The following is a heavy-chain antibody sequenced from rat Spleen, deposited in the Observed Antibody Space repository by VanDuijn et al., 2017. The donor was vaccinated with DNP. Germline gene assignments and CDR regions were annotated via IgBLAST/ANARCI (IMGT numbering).Heavy chain of an antibody. CDR1: GFSLASYT. CDR2: ISNSGIT. V-gene: IGHV2-6*01. CDR3: ASLNYGSYGY. Sequence: QVQLKESGPGLVQPSQTLSLTCTVSGFSLASYTVSWVRQPPGKGLEWIAAISNSGITYYNSALKSRLSIYRDTSKSQFFLKMNSLQTEDTAMYFCASLNYGSYGYWGQGVMVTVSS. J-gene: IGHJ2*01. D-gene: IGHD1-3*01.